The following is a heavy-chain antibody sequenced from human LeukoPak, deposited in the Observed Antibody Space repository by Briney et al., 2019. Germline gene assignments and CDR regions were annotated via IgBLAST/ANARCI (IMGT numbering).Heavy chain of an antibody. CDR2: IYYSGST. Sequence: LRLSCAASGFTFSSYAMSWIRQPPGKGLEWIGYIYYSGSTYYNPSLKSRVTISVDTSKNQFSLKLSSVTAADTAVYYCAREGAMTTVVTGAFDIWGQGTMVTVSS. CDR3: AREGAMTTVVTGAFDI. V-gene: IGHV4-30-4*08. D-gene: IGHD4-23*01. CDR1: GFTFSSYA. J-gene: IGHJ3*02.